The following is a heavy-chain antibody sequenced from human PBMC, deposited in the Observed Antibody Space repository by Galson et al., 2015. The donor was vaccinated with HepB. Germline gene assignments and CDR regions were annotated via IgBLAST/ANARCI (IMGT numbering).Heavy chain of an antibody. D-gene: IGHD1-26*01. Sequence: SLRLSCAASGFTFSNAWMNWVRQAPGKGLEWVGRIKSKTDGGTTDYAAPVKGRFTISRDDSKNTLYPQMNSLKTEDTAVYYCTTRLSPWELLDYWGQGTLVTVSS. J-gene: IGHJ4*02. CDR3: TTRLSPWELLDY. V-gene: IGHV3-15*07. CDR2: IKSKTDGGTT. CDR1: GFTFSNAW.